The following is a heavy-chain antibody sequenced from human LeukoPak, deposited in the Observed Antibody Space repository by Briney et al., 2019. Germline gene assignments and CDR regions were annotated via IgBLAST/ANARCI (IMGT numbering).Heavy chain of an antibody. CDR3: ARVGYSYGYYYYYYMDV. J-gene: IGHJ6*03. CDR2: IYTSGST. Sequence: SETLSLTCTVSGGSISSYYWSWIRQPAGKGLEWIGRIYTSGSTNYNPSLKSRVTMSVDTSKNQFSLKLSSVTAADTAVYYCARVGYSYGYYYYYYMDVWGQGTTVTVSS. D-gene: IGHD5-18*01. CDR1: GGSISSYY. V-gene: IGHV4-4*07.